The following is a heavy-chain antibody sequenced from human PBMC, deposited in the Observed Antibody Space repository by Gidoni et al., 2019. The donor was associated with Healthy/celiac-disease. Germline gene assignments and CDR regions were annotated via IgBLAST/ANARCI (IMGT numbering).Heavy chain of an antibody. J-gene: IGHJ4*02. V-gene: IGHV4-30-4*01. CDR3: ARVLKIGARVGYFDY. Sequence: QVQLQESGPGLVKPSKTLSLTCTVSGGSISNGDYYWSWIRQPPGKGLEWIGYIYYSGSTYYNPSLKSRVTISVDTSKNQFSLKLSSVTAADTAVYYCARVLKIGARVGYFDYWGQGTLVTVSS. CDR1: GGSISNGDYY. CDR2: IYYSGST. D-gene: IGHD2-21*01.